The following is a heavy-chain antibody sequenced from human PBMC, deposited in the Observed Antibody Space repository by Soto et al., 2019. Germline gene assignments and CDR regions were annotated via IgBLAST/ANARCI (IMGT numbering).Heavy chain of an antibody. D-gene: IGHD6-19*01. CDR2: ISGSGGST. CDR3: AKKVIGYSSGPPDY. V-gene: IGHV3-23*01. J-gene: IGHJ4*02. CDR1: GFTFSSYA. Sequence: GSLRLSCAASGFTFSSYAMSWVRQAPGKGLEWVSAISGSGGSTYYADSVKGRFTISRDNSKNTLYLQMNSQRAEDTAVYYCAKKVIGYSSGPPDYWGQGTLVTVSS.